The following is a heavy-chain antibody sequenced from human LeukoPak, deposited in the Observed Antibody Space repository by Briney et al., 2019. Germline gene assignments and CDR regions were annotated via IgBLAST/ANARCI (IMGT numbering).Heavy chain of an antibody. CDR1: GFTFSSYA. D-gene: IGHD6-13*01. CDR3: AKTRPLDSSSWSHGDY. J-gene: IGHJ4*02. V-gene: IGHV3-23*01. Sequence: GGSLRLSCAASGFTFSSYAMSWVRQAPGKGLEWVSAISGSGDSTYYGDSVRGRFTISRDNSKNTLYLQMNSLRAEDTAVYYCAKTRPLDSSSWSHGDYWGQGTLVTVSS. CDR2: ISGSGDST.